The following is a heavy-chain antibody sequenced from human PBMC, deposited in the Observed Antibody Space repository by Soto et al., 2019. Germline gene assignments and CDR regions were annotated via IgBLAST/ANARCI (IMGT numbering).Heavy chain of an antibody. V-gene: IGHV4-30-4*01. Sequence: TLSLTCTVSGGSISSGDYYWSWIRQPPGKGLEWIGYIYYSGSTYYNPSLKSRVTISVDTSKNQFSLKLSSVTAADTAVYYCASRTRIRGFDPWGQGTLVTVSS. CDR2: IYYSGST. D-gene: IGHD4-17*01. CDR3: ASRTRIRGFDP. CDR1: GGSISSGDYY. J-gene: IGHJ5*02.